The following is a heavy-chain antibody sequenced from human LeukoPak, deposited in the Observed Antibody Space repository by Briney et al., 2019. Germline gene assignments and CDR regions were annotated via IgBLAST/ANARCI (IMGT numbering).Heavy chain of an antibody. CDR2: IQYDGSNK. CDR3: AKDRGSSPTSGLDP. Sequence: GGSLRLSCAASGFTFSSYGMHWVRQAPGKGLEWVAFIQYDGSNKYYADSVKGRFTISRDNSKNTLYLQMNSLRAEDTAVYYCAKDRGSSPTSGLDPWGQGTLVTVSS. V-gene: IGHV3-30*02. CDR1: GFTFSSYG. D-gene: IGHD3-16*01. J-gene: IGHJ5*02.